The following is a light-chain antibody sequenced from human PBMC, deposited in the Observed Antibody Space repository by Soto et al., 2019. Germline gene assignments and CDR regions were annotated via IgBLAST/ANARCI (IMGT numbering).Light chain of an antibody. Sequence: QSVLTQPPSASGSPGQSVTISCTGTSSDVGGYNYVSWYQQHPGKAPKLMIYEVSKRPSGVPDRFSGSKSGNTASLTVSGLQAEYDADYKFSSYPGSNTLYVFATGRKVT. CDR3: SSYPGSNTLYV. J-gene: IGLJ1*01. V-gene: IGLV2-8*01. CDR2: EVS. CDR1: SSDVGGYNY.